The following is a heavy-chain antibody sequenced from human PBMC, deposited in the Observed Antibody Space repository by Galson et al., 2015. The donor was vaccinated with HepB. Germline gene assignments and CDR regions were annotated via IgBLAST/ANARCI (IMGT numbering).Heavy chain of an antibody. CDR3: ARGALVVVVDSIQNNWFGP. V-gene: IGHV1-18*01. CDR2: ISAYNGNT. CDR1: GYTFTTYG. Sequence: SVKVSCKASGYTFTTYGISWVRQAPGQGLEWMGWISAYNGNTNYALKFQGRVTITTDTSTSTAFMELRSLRSDDTAVYYCARGALVVVVDSIQNNWFGPWGQGTLVTVSS. J-gene: IGHJ5*02. D-gene: IGHD2-15*01.